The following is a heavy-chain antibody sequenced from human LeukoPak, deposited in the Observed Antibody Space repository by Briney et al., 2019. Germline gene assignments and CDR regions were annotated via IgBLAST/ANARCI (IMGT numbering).Heavy chain of an antibody. CDR2: INSDGRTI. V-gene: IGHV3-74*01. D-gene: IGHD3-22*01. CDR3: ARAPSEIGGYFPEYFRH. J-gene: IGHJ1*01. CDR1: GFTFSSYW. Sequence: AGSLRLSCAASGFTFSSYWMHWVRQAAGEGLVWVSRINSDGRTINYADSVKGRFTISRDNAKNTVSLQMNSLRAEDTGVYYCARAPSEIGGYFPEYFRHWGQGTLVTVSS.